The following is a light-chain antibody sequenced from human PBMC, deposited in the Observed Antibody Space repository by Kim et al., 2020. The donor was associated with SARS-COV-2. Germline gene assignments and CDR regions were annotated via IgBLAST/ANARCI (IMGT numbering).Light chain of an antibody. CDR1: KVGDKY. J-gene: IGLJ2*01. Sequence: VAPGQTPRITCCGDKVGDKYACWYQQKPGQSPVLVIYQDSKRPAGIPERFSGSNSGNTATLTISGTQAMDEADYYCQAWDSSTGVFGGGTQMTVL. CDR3: QAWDSSTGV. CDR2: QDS. V-gene: IGLV3-1*01.